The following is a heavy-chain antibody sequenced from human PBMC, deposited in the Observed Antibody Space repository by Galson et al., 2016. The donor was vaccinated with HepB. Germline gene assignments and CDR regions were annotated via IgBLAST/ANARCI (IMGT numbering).Heavy chain of an antibody. Sequence: SLRLSCAASGYTFGSYWMTWVRQAPGKGLAWVANINLDGSQKYYADSVTGRFTIFRDNAKNSVYLQMNSLRAEDTALYYCTRDRYGDFLIGSSDYYPCLDVWGQGTTVTVSS. D-gene: IGHD3-3*01. CDR3: TRDRYGDFLIGSSDYYPCLDV. J-gene: IGHJ6*02. CDR2: INLDGSQK. V-gene: IGHV3-7*03. CDR1: GYTFGSYW.